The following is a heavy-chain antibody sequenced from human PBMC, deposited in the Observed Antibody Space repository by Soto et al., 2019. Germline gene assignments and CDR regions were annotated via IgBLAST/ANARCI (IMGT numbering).Heavy chain of an antibody. CDR1: GFTFSNYW. J-gene: IGHJ4*02. CDR3: ARGGFSGSGSYIQGDY. CDR2: IKSDGSSI. D-gene: IGHD3-10*01. V-gene: IGHV3-74*01. Sequence: TGGSLRLSCAASGFTFSNYWMHWVRQAPGKGLVWVSRIKSDGSSISYADSVKGRFTISRDNARNTLYLQMNILRAEDTAVYYCARGGFSGSGSYIQGDYWGQGTLVTVSS.